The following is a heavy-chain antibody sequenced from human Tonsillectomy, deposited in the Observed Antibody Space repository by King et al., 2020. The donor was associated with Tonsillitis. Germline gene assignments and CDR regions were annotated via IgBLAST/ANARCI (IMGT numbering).Heavy chain of an antibody. V-gene: IGHV3-30-3*01. Sequence: QLVQSGGGVVQPGRSLRLSCAASGFTFSSYAMHWVRQAPGKGLEWVAVISYDGSNKYYADSLKGRFTISRDNSKNTLYLQMNSLRAEDTAVYYCARSGQQLVLRFDYWGQGTLVTVSS. CDR1: GFTFSSYA. D-gene: IGHD6-13*01. CDR3: ARSGQQLVLRFDY. CDR2: ISYDGSNK. J-gene: IGHJ4*02.